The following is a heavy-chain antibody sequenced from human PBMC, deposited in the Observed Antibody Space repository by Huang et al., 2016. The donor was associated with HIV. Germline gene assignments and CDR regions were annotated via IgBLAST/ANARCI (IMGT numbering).Heavy chain of an antibody. D-gene: IGHD2-15*01. CDR2: ISYDGRSQ. CDR3: AKESRWFSDFDH. Sequence: QVHLVESGGGVVQPGGSLRLSCAASGFKLSGFGMTWVRQDPGKGLEWVAVISYDGRSQFYTDAVKGRFTSSRDNSDNTLSLQMKGLRPDDTAVYYCAKESRWFSDFDHWGQGVLVSVSS. V-gene: IGHV3-30*18. J-gene: IGHJ4*02. CDR1: GFKLSGFG.